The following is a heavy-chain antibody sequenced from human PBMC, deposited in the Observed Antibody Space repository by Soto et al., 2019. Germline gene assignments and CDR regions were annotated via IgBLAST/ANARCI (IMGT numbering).Heavy chain of an antibody. D-gene: IGHD3-3*01. J-gene: IGHJ5*02. CDR1: CGSVSSSSYY. V-gene: IGHV4-39*01. CDR3: ARHSYDFWPPNWFDP. Sequence: SGTPSLTLPLSCGSVSSSSYYLGWIPQPPGKGLEWIGSIYYSGSTYYNPSLKSRVTISVDTSKNQFSLKLSSVTAADTAVYYCARHSYDFWPPNWFDPWGQGTLVTVSS. CDR2: IYYSGST.